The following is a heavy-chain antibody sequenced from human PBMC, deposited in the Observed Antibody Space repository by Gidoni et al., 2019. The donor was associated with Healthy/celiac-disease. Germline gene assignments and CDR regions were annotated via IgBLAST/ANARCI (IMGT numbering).Heavy chain of an antibody. CDR2: IYYSGST. CDR1: GGSISSSSYY. V-gene: IGHV4-39*01. CDR3: ARHRITMVRGGWFDP. Sequence: QLQLQESGPGLVKPSETLSLTCTVSGGSISSSSYYWGWIRQPPGKGLEWIGSIYYSGSTYYNPSLKSRVTISVDTSKNQFSLKLSSVTAADTAVYYCARHRITMVRGGWFDPWGQGTLVTVSS. D-gene: IGHD3-10*01. J-gene: IGHJ5*02.